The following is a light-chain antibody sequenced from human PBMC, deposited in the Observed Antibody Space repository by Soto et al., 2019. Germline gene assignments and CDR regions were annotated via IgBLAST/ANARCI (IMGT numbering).Light chain of an antibody. J-gene: IGLJ6*01. Sequence: QAALTQPPSASGSPGQSVTIPCTGTSSDVGAYNYVSWYQQHPGKAPKLVIYEVSKRPSGVPDRFSVSKSGNTASLTVSGLQGEDDADYYCASHAGSTTVFGSGTKVTVL. CDR2: EVS. V-gene: IGLV2-8*01. CDR1: SSDVGAYNY. CDR3: ASHAGSTTV.